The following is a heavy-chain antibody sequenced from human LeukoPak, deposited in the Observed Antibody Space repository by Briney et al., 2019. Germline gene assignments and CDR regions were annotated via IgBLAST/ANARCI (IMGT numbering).Heavy chain of an antibody. CDR1: GGSFSGYY. V-gene: IGHV4-34*01. D-gene: IGHD3-10*01. J-gene: IGHJ6*02. CDR2: INHSGST. Sequence: SETLSLTCAVYGGSFSGYYWSWIRQPPGKGLEWIGEINHSGSTNYNPSLKSRVTISADTSKNQFSLKLSSVTAADTAVYYCALVRGYYYYGMDVWGQGTTVTVSS. CDR3: ALVRGYYYYGMDV.